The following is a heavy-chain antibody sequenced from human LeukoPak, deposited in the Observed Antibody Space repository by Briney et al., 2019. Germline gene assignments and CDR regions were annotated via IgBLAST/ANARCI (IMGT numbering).Heavy chain of an antibody. CDR3: ARSRTLLDSSVFDY. D-gene: IGHD3-22*01. CDR1: GGSISSANYY. Sequence: PSQTLSLTCTVSGGSISSANYYWNWIRQPAGKGLEWIGHIYTSGSTNYNPSLKSRVTISVDTSKNQFSLKLSSVTAADTAVYYCARSRTLLDSSVFDYWCQGTLVTVSS. J-gene: IGHJ4*02. CDR2: IYTSGST. V-gene: IGHV4-61*09.